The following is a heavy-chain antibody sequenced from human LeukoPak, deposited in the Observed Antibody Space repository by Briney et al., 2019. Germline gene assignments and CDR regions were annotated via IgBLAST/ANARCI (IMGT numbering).Heavy chain of an antibody. V-gene: IGHV3-23*01. J-gene: IGHJ4*02. D-gene: IGHD3-22*01. CDR1: GITLSNYG. CDR3: AKRGVVIRVILVGFYKEAYYFDS. CDR2: MRGSGGGT. Sequence: GSLRLSCAVSGITLSNYGMSWVRKAPGKGLEWVAGMRGSGGGTNYADSVKGRFTVSRGNSKNTLYMQMKSLRAEDTAVYFCAKRGVVIRVILVGFYKEAYYFDSWGQGALVTVSS.